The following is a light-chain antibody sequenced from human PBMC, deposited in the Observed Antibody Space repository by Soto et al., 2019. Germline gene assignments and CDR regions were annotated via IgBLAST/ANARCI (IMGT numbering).Light chain of an antibody. V-gene: IGKV3-11*01. CDR2: DAS. CDR1: QSVSSN. Sequence: EIVMTQSPATLSVSPGERATLSCRASQSVSSNLAWYQQKPGQAPRLLVYDASNRATGIPTRFSGSGSGTDFTLTISSLEPEDFAVYYCQQRSNWPRRITFGQGTRLEIK. J-gene: IGKJ5*01. CDR3: QQRSNWPRRIT.